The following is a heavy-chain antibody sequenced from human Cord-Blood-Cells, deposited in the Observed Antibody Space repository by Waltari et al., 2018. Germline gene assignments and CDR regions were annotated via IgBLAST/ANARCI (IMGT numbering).Heavy chain of an antibody. J-gene: IGHJ1*01. CDR1: GYSISSGYY. V-gene: IGHV4-38-2*01. CDR2: IYHSGST. CDR3: ARGDIVLVVYAEYFQH. Sequence: QVQLQESGPGLVKPSETLSLTCAVSGYSISSGYYWGWIRQPPGKGLEWIGSIYHSGSTYYNPSLKSRVTISVDTSKNQFSLKLSSVTAADTAVYYCARGDIVLVVYAEYFQHWGQGTLVTVSS. D-gene: IGHD2-8*02.